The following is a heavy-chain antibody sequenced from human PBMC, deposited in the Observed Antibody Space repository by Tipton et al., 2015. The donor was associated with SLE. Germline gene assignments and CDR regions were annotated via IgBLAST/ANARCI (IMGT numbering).Heavy chain of an antibody. CDR2: IYHIGST. J-gene: IGHJ4*02. CDR1: GGSISSSNW. V-gene: IGHV4-4*02. CDR3: ARWHGSGSYYDY. D-gene: IGHD3-10*01. Sequence: TLSLTCAVPGGSISSSNWWSWVRQSPGKRLEWIGDIYHIGSTNYNPSLKSRVTMSVDESKNQFSLKLTSVTAADTAVYYCARWHGSGSYYDYWGQGTLLTVSS.